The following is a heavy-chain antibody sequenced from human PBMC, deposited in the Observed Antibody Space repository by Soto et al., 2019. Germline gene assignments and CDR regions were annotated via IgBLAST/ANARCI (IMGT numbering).Heavy chain of an antibody. CDR3: AHRQLSQQPPRTEYFQH. V-gene: IGHV2-5*02. CDR1: GFSLSTSGVG. D-gene: IGHD6-13*01. J-gene: IGHJ1*01. Sequence: QITLKESGPTLVKPTQTLTLTCTFSGFSLSTSGVGVGWIRQPPGKALEWLALIYWDDDKRYSPSLKSRLTITKDTSKNPVVLKMTNMDPVDTATYYCAHRQLSQQPPRTEYFQHWGQGTLVTVSS. CDR2: IYWDDDK.